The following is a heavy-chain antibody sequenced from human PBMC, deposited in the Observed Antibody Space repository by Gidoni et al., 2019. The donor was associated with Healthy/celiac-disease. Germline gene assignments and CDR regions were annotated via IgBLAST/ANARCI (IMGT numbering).Heavy chain of an antibody. Sequence: EVQLVESGGGRVKPGGSLSLSCAASGFTLSSYSMTWSRQAPGKGLGWVSSISSSSSYIYYADSVKGRFTISRDNAKNSLYLQMNSLRAEDTAVYYCARDYGSGSYLFDYWGQGTLVTVSS. CDR2: ISSSSSYI. D-gene: IGHD3-10*01. J-gene: IGHJ4*02. V-gene: IGHV3-21*01. CDR1: GFTLSSYS. CDR3: ARDYGSGSYLFDY.